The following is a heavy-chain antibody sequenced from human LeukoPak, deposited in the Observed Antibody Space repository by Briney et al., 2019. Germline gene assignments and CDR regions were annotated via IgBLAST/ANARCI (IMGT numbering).Heavy chain of an antibody. CDR3: ARSFSPNYYDLLDY. D-gene: IGHD3-22*01. Sequence: PSETLSLTCTVSGGSISTYCWSWIRQPPGKGLEWIGYIYYSGSTNYNPSLKSRVTISLDTSKNQFSLKLNSVTAADTAMYYCARSFSPNYYDLLDYWGQGTLVTVSS. CDR2: IYYSGST. V-gene: IGHV4-59*01. CDR1: GGSISTYC. J-gene: IGHJ4*02.